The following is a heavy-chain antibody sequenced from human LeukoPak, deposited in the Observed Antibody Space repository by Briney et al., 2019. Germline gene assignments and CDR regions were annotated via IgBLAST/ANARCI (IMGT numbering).Heavy chain of an antibody. V-gene: IGHV3-7*01. J-gene: IGHJ4*02. CDR1: GFTVSSNY. D-gene: IGHD3-9*01. CDR3: AGGTGWLIDS. Sequence: PGGSLRLSCAASGFTVSSNYMSWVRQAPGKGLEWVANIKQDGSEKFYVDAVKGRFTISRDNAKNSLYLQMTSLRPEDTALYYCAGGTGWLIDSWGQGTLVTVSS. CDR2: IKQDGSEK.